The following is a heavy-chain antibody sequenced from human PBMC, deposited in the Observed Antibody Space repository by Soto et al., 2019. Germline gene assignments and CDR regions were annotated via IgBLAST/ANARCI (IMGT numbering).Heavy chain of an antibody. V-gene: IGHV4-59*01. CDR3: ARVSRGTVTTDYYYYGMDV. Sequence: LTCTVSGGSISSYYWSWIRQPPGKGLEWIGYIYYNGSTNYNPSLKSRVTISVDTSKNQFSLKLSSVTAADTAVYYCARVSRGTVTTDYYYYGMDVWGQGTTVTVSS. J-gene: IGHJ6*02. CDR2: IYYNGST. CDR1: GGSISSYY. D-gene: IGHD4-17*01.